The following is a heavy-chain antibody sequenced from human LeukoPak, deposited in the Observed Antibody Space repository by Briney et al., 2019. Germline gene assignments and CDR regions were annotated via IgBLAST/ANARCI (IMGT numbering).Heavy chain of an antibody. D-gene: IGHD3-10*01. CDR2: ITADGTNA. V-gene: IGHV3-74*01. CDR1: GFSFSSFW. J-gene: IGHJ4*02. CDR3: VRDGGSGTPFDY. Sequence: GGSLRLSRAASGFSFSSFWIHWVRQDPGKGLLWVSRITADGTNAKYADSVRGRFTISRDNAKNTVYLQMNSLRAEDTALYYCVRDGGSGTPFDYWGQGTLVTVSS.